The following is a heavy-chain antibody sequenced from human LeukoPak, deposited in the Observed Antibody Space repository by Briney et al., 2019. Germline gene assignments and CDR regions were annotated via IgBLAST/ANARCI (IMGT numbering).Heavy chain of an antibody. V-gene: IGHV3-23*01. D-gene: IGHD3-3*01. CDR2: ISGSGGST. CDR3: TTGLGDFWSGYYVFDY. Sequence: QAGGSLRLSCAASGFTFSSYAMSWVRQAPGKGLEWVSAISGSGGSTYYADSVKGRFTISRDNSKNTLYLQMNSLKTEDTAVYYCTTGLGDFWSGYYVFDYWGQGTLVTVSS. J-gene: IGHJ4*02. CDR1: GFTFSSYA.